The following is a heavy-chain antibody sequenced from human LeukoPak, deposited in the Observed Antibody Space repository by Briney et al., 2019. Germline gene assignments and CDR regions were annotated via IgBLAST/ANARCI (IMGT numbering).Heavy chain of an antibody. CDR3: ARDRYYDSSGFRVYFDY. D-gene: IGHD3-22*01. J-gene: IGHJ4*02. CDR2: ISYDGSNK. V-gene: IGHV3-30*03. Sequence: GGSLRLSCAASGFTFSSYSMNWVRQAPGKGLEWVAVISYDGSNKYYADSVKGRFTISRDNSKNTLYLQMNSLRAEDTAVYYCARDRYYDSSGFRVYFDYWGQGTLVTVSS. CDR1: GFTFSSYS.